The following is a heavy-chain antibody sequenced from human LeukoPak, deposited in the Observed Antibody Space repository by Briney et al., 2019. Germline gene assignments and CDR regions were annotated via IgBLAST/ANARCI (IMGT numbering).Heavy chain of an antibody. Sequence: GGSLRLSCAASGFTFSSYAMHWVRQAPGKGLEWVAVISYDGSNKYYADSVKGRFTISRDNSKNTLYLQMNSLRAEDTAVYYCAKSFYSGSGNFEEYFDHWGQGILVTVSS. V-gene: IGHV3-30-3*01. D-gene: IGHD3-10*01. CDR1: GFTFSSYA. J-gene: IGHJ4*02. CDR2: ISYDGSNK. CDR3: AKSFYSGSGNFEEYFDH.